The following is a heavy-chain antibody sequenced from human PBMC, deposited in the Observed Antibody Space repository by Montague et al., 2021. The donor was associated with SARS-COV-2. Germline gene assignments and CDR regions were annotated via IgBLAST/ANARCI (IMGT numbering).Heavy chain of an antibody. V-gene: IGHV4-4*02. CDR2: IYHSGST. J-gene: IGHJ1*01. CDR3: ASRGAVAGKVYLQR. D-gene: IGHD6-19*01. Sequence: SETLSLTCAVSGGSISSSNWCSWVRQPPGKGLEWIGEIYHSGSTNNNPSLKSRVTISVDKSKNQFSLKLSSVTAADTAVYYCASRGAVAGKVYLQRWGQGTLVTVSS. CDR1: GGSISSSNW.